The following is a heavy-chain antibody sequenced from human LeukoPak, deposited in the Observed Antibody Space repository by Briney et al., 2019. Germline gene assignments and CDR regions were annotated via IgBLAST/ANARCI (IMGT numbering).Heavy chain of an antibody. CDR1: GFTLSDYG. J-gene: IGHJ5*02. Sequence: GGSLRLSCAASGFTLSDYGMHWVRQAPGKGLEWVAVIWNDGSYKYYADSVKGRFTISRDNSKNTLYVQMNSLRVEDTAVYYCARSIAAQTNNWFDPWGQGTLVTVSS. CDR2: IWNDGSYK. CDR3: ARSIAAQTNNWFDP. D-gene: IGHD6-13*01. V-gene: IGHV3-33*01.